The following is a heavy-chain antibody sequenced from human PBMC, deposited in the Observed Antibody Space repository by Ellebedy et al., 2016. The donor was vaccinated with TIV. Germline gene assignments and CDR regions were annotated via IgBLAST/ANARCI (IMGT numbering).Heavy chain of an antibody. CDR2: ISNTGNT. J-gene: IGHJ4*02. V-gene: IGHV4-59*01. CDR3: ARDRRWSYDF. D-gene: IGHD3-10*01. CDR1: GASISSYF. Sequence: MPSETLSLTCTVSGASISSYFWSRIRQPPGQGLEWIGYISNTGNTNYNPSLKRRVSISLDTSRSQFSLSLTSVTAADTDVYFCARDRRWSYDFWGQGTLIAVSS.